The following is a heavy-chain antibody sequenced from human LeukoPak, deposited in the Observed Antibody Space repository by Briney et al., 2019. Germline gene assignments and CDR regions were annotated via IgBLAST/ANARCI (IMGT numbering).Heavy chain of an antibody. Sequence: SETLSLTCTVSGGSISSYYWSWIRQPPGKGLEWIGYIYYSGNTNYNPSLKSRVTISVDTSKNQFSLRLTSVTAADTAVYYCARSFAYYYYDNSGTWDAFDIWGQGTMVTVS. CDR3: ARSFAYYYYDNSGTWDAFDI. J-gene: IGHJ3*02. D-gene: IGHD3-22*01. CDR1: GGSISSYY. CDR2: IYYSGNT. V-gene: IGHV4-59*01.